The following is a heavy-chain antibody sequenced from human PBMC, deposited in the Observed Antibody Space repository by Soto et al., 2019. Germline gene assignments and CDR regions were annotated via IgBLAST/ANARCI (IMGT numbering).Heavy chain of an antibody. CDR2: ISSSSSYI. Sequence: PGGSLILSCAASGFTFSSYSMNWVRQAPGKGLEWVSSISSSSSYIYYADSVKGRFTISRDNAKNSLYLQMNSLRAEDTAVYYCARDLGVGGSSSWSPRYYYGMDVWGQGTTVTVSS. CDR3: ARDLGVGGSSSWSPRYYYGMDV. D-gene: IGHD6-13*01. CDR1: GFTFSSYS. J-gene: IGHJ6*02. V-gene: IGHV3-21*01.